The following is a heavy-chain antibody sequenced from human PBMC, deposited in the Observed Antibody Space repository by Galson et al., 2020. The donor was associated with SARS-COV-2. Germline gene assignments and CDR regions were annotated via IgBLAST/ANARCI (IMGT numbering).Heavy chain of an antibody. CDR3: ARDNLRADDYGELNWFDP. CDR2: ISYDGSNK. Sequence: GGSLRLSCAASGFTFSSYAMHWVRQAPGKGLEWVAVISYDGSNKYYADSVKGRFTISRDNSKNTLYLQMNSLRAEDTAVYYCARDNLRADDYGELNWFDPWGQGTLVTVSS. CDR1: GFTFSSYA. J-gene: IGHJ5*02. D-gene: IGHD4-17*01. V-gene: IGHV3-30*04.